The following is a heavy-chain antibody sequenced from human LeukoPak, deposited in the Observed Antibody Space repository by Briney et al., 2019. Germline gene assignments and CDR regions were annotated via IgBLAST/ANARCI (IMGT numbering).Heavy chain of an antibody. J-gene: IGHJ4*02. Sequence: ASVKVSCKTSGYTFTRNAMHWVRQAPGQRLEWMGWINAGNGNTKYSQKFQGRVTITRDTSASTAYMELSSLRSEDTAVYYCARVIRVGALDYWGQGTLVTVSS. CDR2: INAGNGNT. V-gene: IGHV1-3*01. CDR1: GYTFTRNA. CDR3: ARVIRVGALDY. D-gene: IGHD1-26*01.